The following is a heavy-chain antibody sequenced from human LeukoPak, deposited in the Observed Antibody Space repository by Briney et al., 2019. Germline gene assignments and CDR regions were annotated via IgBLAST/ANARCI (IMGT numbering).Heavy chain of an antibody. J-gene: IGHJ4*02. Sequence: PSETLSLACAVYGGSFSGYYWSWIRQPPGKGLEWIGEINHSGSTNYNPSLKSRVTISVDTSKNQFSLKLSSVTAADTAVYYCARGGVYSSSWYPEWGQGTLVTVSS. CDR3: ARGGVYSSSWYPE. V-gene: IGHV4-34*01. CDR1: GGSFSGYY. CDR2: INHSGST. D-gene: IGHD6-13*01.